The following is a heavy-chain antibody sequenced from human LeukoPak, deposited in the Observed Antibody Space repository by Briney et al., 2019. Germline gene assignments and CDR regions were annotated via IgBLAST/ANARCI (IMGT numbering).Heavy chain of an antibody. Sequence: GGSLRLSCTASGFTIDNFYMSWVRQAPGKGLEWVANIDEAGKDRYYADSVKGRFTISRDNTKNSLHLDMTSLRAEDTATYFCARARPGVVFKYFDYWGQGVLVPVSS. CDR2: IDEAGKDR. J-gene: IGHJ4*01. D-gene: IGHD3-16*01. CDR3: ARARPGVVFKYFDY. CDR1: GFTIDNFY. V-gene: IGHV3-7*01.